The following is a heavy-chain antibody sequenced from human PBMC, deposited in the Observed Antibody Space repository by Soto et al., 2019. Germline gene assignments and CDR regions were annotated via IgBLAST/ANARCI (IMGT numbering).Heavy chain of an antibody. J-gene: IGHJ1*01. V-gene: IGHV3-23*01. CDR3: AKDGPESSRSTFYFPH. D-gene: IGHD6-13*01. CDR1: GFTISTHA. Sequence: PGGSLRLSCAASGFTISTHAMGWVRQAPGKGLEWVAAILEGDGSTYYGDSVMGRFTISRDYSKNTLFLQMNGLRVEDTAVYYCAKDGPESSRSTFYFPHWGQGSRVTVSS. CDR2: ILEGDGST.